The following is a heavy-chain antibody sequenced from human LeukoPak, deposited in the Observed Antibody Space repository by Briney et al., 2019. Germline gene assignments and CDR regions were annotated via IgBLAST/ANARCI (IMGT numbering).Heavy chain of an antibody. CDR2: MNPNSGNT. V-gene: IGHV1-8*02. Sequence: ASVKVSCKASGYRFTDYYIHWVRQAPGQGLEWMGWMNPNSGNTGYAQKFQGRVTMTRNTSISTAYMELSSLRSEDTAVYYCARGTTVTKYWGQGTLVTVSS. D-gene: IGHD4-17*01. CDR3: ARGTTVTKY. J-gene: IGHJ4*02. CDR1: GYRFTDYY.